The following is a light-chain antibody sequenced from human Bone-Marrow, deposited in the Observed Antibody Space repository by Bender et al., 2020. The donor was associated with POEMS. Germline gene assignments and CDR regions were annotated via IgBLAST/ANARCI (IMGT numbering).Light chain of an antibody. CDR1: KLENKY. J-gene: IGLJ3*02. CDR2: QDT. V-gene: IGLV3-1*01. Sequence: SYEVTQPPSVSVSPGQTASITCSGDKLENKYTCWYQKKPGQSPVLVIYQDTKRPSGVPDRFSGSKSGTSASLAITGLQSDDEAIYFCVAWDASLNGWVFGGGTKLTVL. CDR3: VAWDASLNGWV.